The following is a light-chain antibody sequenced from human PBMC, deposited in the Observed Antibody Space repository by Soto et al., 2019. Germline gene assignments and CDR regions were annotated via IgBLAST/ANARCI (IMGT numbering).Light chain of an antibody. CDR1: QSVSSN. CDR2: GAS. J-gene: IGKJ1*01. CDR3: QQYGSSRT. V-gene: IGKV3-15*01. Sequence: EIVMTQSPATLSVSPGERATLSCRASQSVSSNLAWYQQKPGQAPRLLIYGASTRATGIPARFSGSGSGTDFTLTISILEPEDFAVYYCQQYGSSRTFGQGTKVDIK.